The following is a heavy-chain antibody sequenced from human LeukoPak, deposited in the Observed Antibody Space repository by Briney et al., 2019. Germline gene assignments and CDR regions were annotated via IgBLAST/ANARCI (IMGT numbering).Heavy chain of an antibody. J-gene: IGHJ4*02. Sequence: GGSLRLSCAASGFIFSSHSMNWVRQAPGKGLEWVAYISSSSSTIYYADSVKGRFTISRDNAKNSLYLQMNSLRAEDTAVYYCARETAMVRGVPGYWGQGTLVTVSS. CDR3: ARETAMVRGVPGY. CDR1: GFIFSSHS. CDR2: ISSSSSTI. V-gene: IGHV3-48*04. D-gene: IGHD3-10*01.